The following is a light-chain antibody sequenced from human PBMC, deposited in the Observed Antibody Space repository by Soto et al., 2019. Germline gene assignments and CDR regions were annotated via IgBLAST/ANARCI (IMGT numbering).Light chain of an antibody. CDR1: QTVDSSF. CDR3: QKYGNSPLFI. V-gene: IGKV3-20*01. Sequence: EIVLTQSPGTLSLSPGERATLSCRASQTVDSSFLAWYQHKPGQAPRLLIYAASTRATGIPDRLSGSGSGTDFTLNIRRLEPEDFAVYYCQKYGNSPLFIFGPGTKVDIK. CDR2: AAS. J-gene: IGKJ3*01.